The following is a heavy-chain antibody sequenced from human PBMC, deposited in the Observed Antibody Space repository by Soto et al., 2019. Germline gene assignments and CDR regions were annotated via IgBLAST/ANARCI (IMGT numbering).Heavy chain of an antibody. Sequence: PGGSLSLSCVASGFTFSSYGMSWVRQAPGKGLEWVAGISGISGRTDYADSVKGRFTISRDNSNNILYLQLNSLRAEDTAIYYCAKQRKYRAYYYPMDVWGQGATVTVSS. CDR1: GFTFSSYG. CDR2: ISGISGRT. D-gene: IGHD5-18*01. V-gene: IGHV3-23*01. J-gene: IGHJ6*02. CDR3: AKQRKYRAYYYPMDV.